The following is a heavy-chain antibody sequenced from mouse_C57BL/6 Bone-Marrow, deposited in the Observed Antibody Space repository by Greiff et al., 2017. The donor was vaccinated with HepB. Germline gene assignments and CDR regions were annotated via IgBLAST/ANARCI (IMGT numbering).Heavy chain of an antibody. CDR1: GYSITSGYD. D-gene: IGHD2-3*01. CDR3: ARDRDDGGFAY. V-gene: IGHV3-1*01. J-gene: IGHJ3*01. Sequence: DVMLVESGPGMVKPSQSLSLTCTVTGYSITSGYDWHWIRHFPGNKLEWMGYISYSGSTNYNPSLKSRISITHDTSKNHFFLKLNSVTTEDTATYYCARDRDDGGFAYWGQGTLVTVSA. CDR2: ISYSGST.